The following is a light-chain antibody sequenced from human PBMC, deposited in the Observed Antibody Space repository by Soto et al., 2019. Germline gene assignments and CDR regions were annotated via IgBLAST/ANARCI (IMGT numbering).Light chain of an antibody. Sequence: AIRMTQSPSSLSASTGDRVTIPCRASQGISSYLAWYQQKPEKAPKSLIYAESSLQSGVPSRFSSIGSGTEFTLTISGLQHDYFATYYCQHSWTFGQGTKVDIK. CDR1: QGISSY. CDR2: AES. V-gene: IGKV1-8*01. CDR3: QHSWT. J-gene: IGKJ1*01.